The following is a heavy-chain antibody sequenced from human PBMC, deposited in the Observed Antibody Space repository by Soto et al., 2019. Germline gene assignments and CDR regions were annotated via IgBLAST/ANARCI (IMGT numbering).Heavy chain of an antibody. CDR2: XXXXXXXX. CDR1: GFTFSSYW. Sequence: VQLVESGGGLVQPGGSLRLSCAASGFTFSSYWMHWVRQAPGGGLVWXXXXXXXXXXXXXADSVKGRFTIXXDXAKXXXXXXXXXXXXXXXXXXXXXXXXVXXWGQGTMVTVST. J-gene: IGHJ3*02. V-gene: IGHV3-74*01. CDR3: XXXXVXX.